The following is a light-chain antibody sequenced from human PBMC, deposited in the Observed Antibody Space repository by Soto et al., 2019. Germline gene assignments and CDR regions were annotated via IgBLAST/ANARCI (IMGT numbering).Light chain of an antibody. Sequence: DIQMTQSPSSLSASFGDRVTITCRASQGIGVYLAWFQQKPGNAPKLLIYAASALQSGVPSRFSGSGSGTDFTLTISGLQPEDVATYYCQKYNSAPLTFGGGTKVEIK. V-gene: IGKV1-27*01. CDR1: QGIGVY. CDR2: AAS. J-gene: IGKJ4*01. CDR3: QKYNSAPLT.